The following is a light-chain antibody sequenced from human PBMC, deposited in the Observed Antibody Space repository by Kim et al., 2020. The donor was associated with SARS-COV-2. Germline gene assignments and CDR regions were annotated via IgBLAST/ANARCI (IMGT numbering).Light chain of an antibody. CDR3: QQYCSSPRT. Sequence: YPGERATLSCRASQSVRSNYLAWYQQKPGQAPRLLIYTASNRATGIPDRFSGSGSGTDFTLTISRLEPEDFAVYYCQQYCSSPRTFGQGTKVDIK. V-gene: IGKV3-20*01. J-gene: IGKJ1*01. CDR2: TAS. CDR1: QSVRSNY.